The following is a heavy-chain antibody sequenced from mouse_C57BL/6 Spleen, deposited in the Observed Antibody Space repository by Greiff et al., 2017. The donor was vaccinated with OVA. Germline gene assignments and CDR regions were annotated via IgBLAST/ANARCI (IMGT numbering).Heavy chain of an antibody. CDR3: ARSLLSVGEFDY. CDR2: IYLGNGYT. CDR1: GYTFTSYG. Sequence: VQLQQSGAELVRPGSSVKMSCKTSGYTFTSYGINWVKQRPGQGLEWIGYIYLGNGYTEYNEKFKGKATLTSDTSSSTAYMQLSSLTSEDSAIYFCARSLLSVGEFDYWGQGTTLTVSS. V-gene: IGHV1-58*01. J-gene: IGHJ2*01. D-gene: IGHD1-1*01.